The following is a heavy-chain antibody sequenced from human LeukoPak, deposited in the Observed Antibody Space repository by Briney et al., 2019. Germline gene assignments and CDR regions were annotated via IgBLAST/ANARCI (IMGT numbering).Heavy chain of an antibody. CDR2: IKQDGSEK. D-gene: IGHD2/OR15-2a*01. CDR3: ASRLSTTDAFDI. V-gene: IGHV3-7*01. Sequence: GESLRLSCAASGFTFTTYWMSWVRQLPGKGLEWVANIKQDGSEKYYVDSVKGRFTISRDNAKNSLYLQMNSLRAEDTAVYYCASRLSTTDAFDIWGQGTMVTVSS. CDR1: GFTFTTYW. J-gene: IGHJ3*02.